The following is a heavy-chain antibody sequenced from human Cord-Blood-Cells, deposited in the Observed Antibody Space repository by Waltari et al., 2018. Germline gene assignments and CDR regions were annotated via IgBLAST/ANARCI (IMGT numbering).Heavy chain of an antibody. D-gene: IGHD7-27*01. Sequence: QVQLVQSGAEEKKPGASVKVSCKASGYTFTGYCMHWVRQAPGQGLEWMVGNNPNSGSTNDAQKIEGRVTSTRDTSSSTAYRELSRLRSDDTAVYYGARAFWGIFDYWGQGTLVTDSS. V-gene: IGHV1-2*01. CDR2: NNPNSGST. J-gene: IGHJ4*02. CDR1: GYTFTGYC. CDR3: ARAFWGIFDY.